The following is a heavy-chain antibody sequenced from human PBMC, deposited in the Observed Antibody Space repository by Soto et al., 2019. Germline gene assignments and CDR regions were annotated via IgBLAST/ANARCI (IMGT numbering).Heavy chain of an antibody. CDR1: GFTFSSYA. CDR3: AKGLTGEQLGYGMDV. CDR2: ISGSGGST. D-gene: IGHD6-13*01. V-gene: IGHV3-23*01. Sequence: PGGSLRLSCAASGFTFSSYAMSWVHQAPGKGLEWVSAISGSGGSTYYADSVKGRFTISRDNSKNTLYLQMNSLRAEDTAVYYCAKGLTGEQLGYGMDVWGQGTTVTVSS. J-gene: IGHJ6*02.